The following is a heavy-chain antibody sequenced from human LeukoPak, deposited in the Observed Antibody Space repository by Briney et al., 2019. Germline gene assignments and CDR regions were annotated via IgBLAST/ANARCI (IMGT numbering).Heavy chain of an antibody. D-gene: IGHD6-19*01. CDR2: ISYDGSNK. V-gene: IGHV3-30*03. CDR3: AIIAVASFDY. Sequence: SCKASGYTFTSYGMHWVRQAPGKGLEWVAVISYDGSNKYYADSVKGRFTISRDNSKNTLYLQMNSLRAEDTAVYYCAIIAVASFDYWGQGTLVTVSS. CDR1: GYTFTSYG. J-gene: IGHJ4*02.